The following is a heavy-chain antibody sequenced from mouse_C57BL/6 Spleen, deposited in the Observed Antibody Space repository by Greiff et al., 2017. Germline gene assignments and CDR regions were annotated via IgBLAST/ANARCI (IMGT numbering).Heavy chain of an antibody. CDR3: TMMDAMDY. V-gene: IGHV1-15*01. Sequence: VQRVESGAELVRPGASVTLSCKASGYTFTDYEMHWVKQTPVHGLEWIGAIDPETGGTAYNQKFKGKAILTADKASSTAYMELRSLTSEDSAVYYCTMMDAMDYWGQGTSVTVSS. J-gene: IGHJ4*01. D-gene: IGHD2-3*01. CDR2: IDPETGGT. CDR1: GYTFTDYE.